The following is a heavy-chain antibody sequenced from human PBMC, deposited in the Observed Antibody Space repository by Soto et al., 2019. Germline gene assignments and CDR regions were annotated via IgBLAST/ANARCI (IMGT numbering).Heavy chain of an antibody. CDR3: ARDSVQTGYYGMDV. V-gene: IGHV3-33*01. CDR2: IWYDGSNK. J-gene: IGHJ6*02. Sequence: QVQLVESGGGVVQPGRSLRLSCAASGFTFSSYGMHWVRQAPGKGLEWVAVIWYDGSNKYYADSVKGRFTISRDNSKNTLYLQMNSLRAEDTAVYYCARDSVQTGYYGMDVWGQGTTVTVSS. D-gene: IGHD1-1*01. CDR1: GFTFSSYG.